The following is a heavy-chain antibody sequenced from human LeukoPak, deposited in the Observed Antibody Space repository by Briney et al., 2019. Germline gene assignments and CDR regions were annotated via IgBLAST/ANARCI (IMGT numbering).Heavy chain of an antibody. CDR1: GGSISSYY. J-gene: IGHJ3*02. D-gene: IGHD1-26*01. CDR3: ARETRLHSGSYSNDALDI. Sequence: SETLSLTCTVSGGSISSYYWSWIRQPPGKGLEWIGYISYSGSTDYNPSLKSRVTISLDTSKNQFSLRLSSVTAADTAVCYCARETRLHSGSYSNDALDIWGQGTMVTVSS. V-gene: IGHV4-59*01. CDR2: ISYSGST.